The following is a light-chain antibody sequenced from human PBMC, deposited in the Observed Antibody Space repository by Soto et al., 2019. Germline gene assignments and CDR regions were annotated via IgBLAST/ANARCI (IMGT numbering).Light chain of an antibody. V-gene: IGKV3-20*01. Sequence: EIVLTQSPGTVSLSPGESATLSCRASQSVSSGYLAWYQQKPGQAPRLLIYAASNRATGIPDRFSGSGSGTDFTLNISRLEPEDFAVYYCQQYGRSPATFGQGTRLEIK. J-gene: IGKJ2*01. CDR3: QQYGRSPAT. CDR1: QSVSSGY. CDR2: AAS.